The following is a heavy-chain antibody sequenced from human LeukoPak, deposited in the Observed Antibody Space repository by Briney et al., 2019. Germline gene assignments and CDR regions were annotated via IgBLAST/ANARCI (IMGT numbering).Heavy chain of an antibody. J-gene: IGHJ4*02. Sequence: GGSLRLSCAPSGFTFSDYWMTWVRQVPGKGLEWVANINRGGNEVHYVDSVKGRFTISRDDAKNSLYLQLDSLRVEDTAVYYCARVGTWELQRVFDYWGQGTLVTVSS. CDR2: INRGGNEV. CDR1: GFTFSDYW. CDR3: ARVGTWELQRVFDY. V-gene: IGHV3-7*01. D-gene: IGHD1-26*01.